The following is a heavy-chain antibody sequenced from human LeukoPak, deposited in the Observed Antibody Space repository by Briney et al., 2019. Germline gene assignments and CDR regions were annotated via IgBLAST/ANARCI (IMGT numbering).Heavy chain of an antibody. Sequence: SETLSLTRTVSGGSISSGDYYWSWIRQPPGKGLEWIGYIYYSGSTYYNPSLKSRVTISVDTSKNQFSLKLSSVTAADTAVYYCAREWITNPFAPLGVWGKGTTVTVSS. CDR2: IYYSGST. J-gene: IGHJ6*04. CDR1: GGSISSGDYY. V-gene: IGHV4-30-4*08. CDR3: AREWITNPFAPLGV. D-gene: IGHD3-16*01.